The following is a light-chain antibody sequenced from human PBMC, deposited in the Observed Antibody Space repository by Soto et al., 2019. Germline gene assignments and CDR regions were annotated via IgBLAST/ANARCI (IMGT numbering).Light chain of an antibody. CDR1: QSVDSN. J-gene: IGKJ4*01. Sequence: EIVMTQSPATLSVSPGDGATLSCRASQSVDSNLAWYQQKPGQTPRLLMYGASTRPTGIPARFSGSGSGTEFTPTIISLQSEDSAVYYCQQYNDWPLTFGGGTKVDI. CDR2: GAS. V-gene: IGKV3D-15*01. CDR3: QQYNDWPLT.